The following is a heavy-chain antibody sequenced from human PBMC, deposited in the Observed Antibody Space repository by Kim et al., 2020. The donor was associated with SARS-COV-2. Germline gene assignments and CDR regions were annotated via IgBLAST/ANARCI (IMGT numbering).Heavy chain of an antibody. D-gene: IGHD3-10*01. CDR1: GFTFINYA. J-gene: IGHJ4*02. Sequence: GGSLRLSCAASGFTFINYAMHWVRQAPGKGLEWVAYITNNGSNKYYADSVKGRFTISRDNSTNTLYLQMNSLRAEDTAVYYCASDRVRGVVKYYFDYCGAGAPVTASP. V-gene: IGHV3-30*04. CDR2: ITNNGSNK. CDR3: ASDRVRGVVKYYFDY.